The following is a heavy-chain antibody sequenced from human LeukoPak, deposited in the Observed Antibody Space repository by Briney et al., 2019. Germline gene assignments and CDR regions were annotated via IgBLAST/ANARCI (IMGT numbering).Heavy chain of an antibody. CDR2: IYYSGST. Sequence: SETLSLTCTVSGGSISSSFYYWGWIRQPPGEGLEWIGSIYYSGSTYYNPSLKSRVTISVDTSKNQFSLKLTSVTAADTAVYYCARDAGLVGLGWFDPWGQGTLVTVSS. CDR1: GGSISSSFYY. CDR3: ARDAGLVGLGWFDP. J-gene: IGHJ5*02. D-gene: IGHD3-16*01. V-gene: IGHV4-39*02.